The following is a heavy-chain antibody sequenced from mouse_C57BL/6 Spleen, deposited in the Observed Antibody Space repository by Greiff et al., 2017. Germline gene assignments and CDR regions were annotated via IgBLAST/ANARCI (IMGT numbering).Heavy chain of an antibody. Sequence: VQLQQSGPELVKPGASVKISCKASGYAFSSSWMNWVKQRPGQGLEWIGRIYPGDGDTNYNGKFKGKATLTADKSSSTAYMQLSSLTSEDSAVYVCAREEVREYLMAYWGQGTLVTVSA. J-gene: IGHJ3*01. CDR1: GYAFSSSW. V-gene: IGHV1-82*01. CDR3: AREEVREYLMAY. CDR2: IYPGDGDT. D-gene: IGHD2-14*01.